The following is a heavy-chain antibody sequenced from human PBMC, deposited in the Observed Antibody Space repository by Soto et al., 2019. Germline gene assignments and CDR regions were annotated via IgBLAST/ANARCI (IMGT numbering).Heavy chain of an antibody. CDR1: GGTFSSYA. Sequence: GASVKVSCKASGGTFSSYAISWVRQAPGQGLEWMGGIIPIFGTANYAQKFQGRVTITADKSTSTAYMELSSLRSEDTAVYYCASERTMREGIDPWGQGTLVTVSS. CDR3: ASERTMREGIDP. D-gene: IGHD3-22*01. CDR2: IIPIFGTA. J-gene: IGHJ5*02. V-gene: IGHV1-69*06.